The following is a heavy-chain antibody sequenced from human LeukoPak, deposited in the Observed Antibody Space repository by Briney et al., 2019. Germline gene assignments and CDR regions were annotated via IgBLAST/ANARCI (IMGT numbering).Heavy chain of an antibody. CDR3: ARGKYPDNDDYMDV. D-gene: IGHD1-1*01. J-gene: IGHJ6*03. Sequence: GGSLRLSCAASGFTFSSYWMHWVRQAPGKGLVWVSRINIDGSSTSYADSVKGRFTISRDNANNTLYLQMNSLRAEDTAIYYCARGKYPDNDDYMDVWGKGTTVIVSS. V-gene: IGHV3-74*01. CDR2: INIDGSST. CDR1: GFTFSSYW.